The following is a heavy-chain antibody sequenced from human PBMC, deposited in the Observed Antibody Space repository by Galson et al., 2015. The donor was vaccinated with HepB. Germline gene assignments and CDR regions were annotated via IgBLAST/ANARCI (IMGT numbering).Heavy chain of an antibody. CDR3: VRPRGEGAGDYRNWYFDL. CDR2: ISYTGTYT. V-gene: IGHV3-30*04. J-gene: IGHJ2*01. Sequence: SLRLSCAASGFSFSYFPMHWVRQAPGKGLDWVAVISYTGTYTTYADSGKGRFTISRDNSKNALYLQMNSLRVEDTALYYCVRPRGEGAGDYRNWYFDLWGRGTLVTVSS. CDR1: GFSFSYFP. D-gene: IGHD4-17*01.